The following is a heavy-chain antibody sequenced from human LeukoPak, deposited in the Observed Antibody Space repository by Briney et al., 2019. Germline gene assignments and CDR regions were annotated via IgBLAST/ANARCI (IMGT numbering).Heavy chain of an antibody. CDR1: GFTFSSYA. J-gene: IGHJ4*02. Sequence: GGSLRLSCAASGFTFSSYAMHWVCQAPGTGLEWVAVISYDGSNKYYADSVKGRFTISRDNSKNTLYLQMNSLRAEDTAVYYCARDGGYDWVFDYWGQGTLVTVSS. V-gene: IGHV3-30-3*01. CDR2: ISYDGSNK. CDR3: ARDGGYDWVFDY. D-gene: IGHD5-12*01.